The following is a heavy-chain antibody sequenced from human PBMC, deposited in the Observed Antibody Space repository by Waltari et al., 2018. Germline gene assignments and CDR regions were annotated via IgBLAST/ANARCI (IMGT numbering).Heavy chain of an antibody. CDR1: GGNFNSYT. J-gene: IGHJ5*02. CDR3: ARGRHGVAAYNWFDP. V-gene: IGHV1-69*15. Sequence: QVQLVQSGAEVKKPGSSVKVSCKASGGNFNSYTINWVRQAPGQGLEWMGRIIHMFDTATYAQKFQGSVTITADESTGTAYMELSSLKSEDTAVYYCARGRHGVAAYNWFDPWGQGTLVPVSS. D-gene: IGHD2-15*01. CDR2: IIHMFDTA.